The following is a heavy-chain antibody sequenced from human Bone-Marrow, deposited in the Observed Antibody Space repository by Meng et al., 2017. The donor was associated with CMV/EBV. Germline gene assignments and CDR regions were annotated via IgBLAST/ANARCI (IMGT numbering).Heavy chain of an antibody. J-gene: IGHJ4*02. D-gene: IGHD5-24*01. CDR3: ASRGNGGRDVDY. CDR1: GYTFTYRY. V-gene: IGHV1-45*02. Sequence: SVKVSCKASGYTFTYRYLHWVRQAPGQALEWMGWITPFNGNTNYAQKFQDRVTITRDRTMRTAYMELSSLRSEDTAMYYCASRGNGGRDVDYWGQGTLVTVSS. CDR2: ITPFNGNT.